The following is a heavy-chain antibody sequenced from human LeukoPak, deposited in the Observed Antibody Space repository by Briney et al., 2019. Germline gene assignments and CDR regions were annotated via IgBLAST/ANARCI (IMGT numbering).Heavy chain of an antibody. CDR2: VNHSGST. CDR3: ARTRRVAGRYFDY. CDR1: GGSFSGYY. J-gene: IGHJ4*02. D-gene: IGHD6-19*01. Sequence: SETLSLTCAVYGGSFSGYYWSWIRQPPGKGLEWIGEVNHSGSTNYNPSLKSRVTTSVDTSKNQFSLKLSSVTAADTAVYYCARTRRVAGRYFDYWGQGTLVTVSS. V-gene: IGHV4-34*01.